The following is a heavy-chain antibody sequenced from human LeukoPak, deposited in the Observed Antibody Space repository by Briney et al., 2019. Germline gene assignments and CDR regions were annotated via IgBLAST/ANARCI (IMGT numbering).Heavy chain of an antibody. CDR1: GGSISSYY. V-gene: IGHV4-59*01. Sequence: SETLSLTCTVSGGSISSYYWSWIRQPPGKGLEWIGYIYYSGSTNYNPSLKSRVTISVDTSKNQFSLRLSSVTAADTAVYYCARGGAPRNWFDPWGQGTLVTVSS. D-gene: IGHD3-16*01. CDR2: IYYSGST. J-gene: IGHJ5*02. CDR3: ARGGAPRNWFDP.